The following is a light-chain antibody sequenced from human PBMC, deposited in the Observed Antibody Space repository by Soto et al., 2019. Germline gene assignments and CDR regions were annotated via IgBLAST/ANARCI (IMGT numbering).Light chain of an antibody. Sequence: DNRITQSPSTLSATKGDRVTITCRASQSIGDWLAWYQQKPGRPPKLLIYHTSSLESGVPSRFSGSGSGTEFTLTICSLQPDDFAAYYCQQSNSYSWTFGQGTKVDVK. CDR2: HTS. CDR1: QSIGDW. CDR3: QQSNSYSWT. J-gene: IGKJ1*01. V-gene: IGKV1-5*01.